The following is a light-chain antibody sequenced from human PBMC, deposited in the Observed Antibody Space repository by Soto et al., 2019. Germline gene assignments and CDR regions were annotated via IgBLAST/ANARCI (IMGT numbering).Light chain of an antibody. V-gene: IGKV1-5*01. CDR3: QQYNSYSLT. J-gene: IGKJ4*01. CDR1: QSISNW. CDR2: DAS. Sequence: DIQMTQSPSTLSASVGDRVTITCRASQSISNWLDWYQQKPGKAPKLLIYDASSLESGVPSRFSGSGSGTEFTLTISSLQPDDFATYYCQQYNSYSLTFGGGTKVDIK.